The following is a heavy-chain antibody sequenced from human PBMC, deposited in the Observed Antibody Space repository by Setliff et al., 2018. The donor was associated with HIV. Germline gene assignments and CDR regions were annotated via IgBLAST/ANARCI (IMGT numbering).Heavy chain of an antibody. D-gene: IGHD3-10*01. V-gene: IGHV4-4*08. CDR2: TYTSVT. J-gene: IGHJ4*02. CDR1: GGSISSYY. Sequence: SETLSLTCTVSGGSISSYYWSWVRQPPGKGLEWIGYTYTSVTNYKPSLKSRVNISIDTSKNQFSLKLTSVTAADTAIYYCARSKGGGSGSFSYWGQGTLVTVSS. CDR3: ARSKGGGSGSFSY.